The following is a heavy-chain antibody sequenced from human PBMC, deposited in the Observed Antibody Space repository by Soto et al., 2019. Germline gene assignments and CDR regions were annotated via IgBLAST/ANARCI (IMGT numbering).Heavy chain of an antibody. J-gene: IGHJ4*02. CDR2: IVPIVDTA. CDR1: GGTFSSYA. Sequence: QVQLVQSGAEVRQPASSVKVSCKTSGGTFSSYAISWVRQAPGQGLEWMGGIVPIVDTATYAQKFQGRVTINADESTGTAYRELSRLRSDDTAVYYCVSVVASPGSPDYWGQGTLVTGSS. CDR3: VSVVASPGSPDY. D-gene: IGHD2-15*01. V-gene: IGHV1-69*12.